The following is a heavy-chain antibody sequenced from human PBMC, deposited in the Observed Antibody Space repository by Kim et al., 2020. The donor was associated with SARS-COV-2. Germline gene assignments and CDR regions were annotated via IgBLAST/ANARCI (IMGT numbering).Heavy chain of an antibody. D-gene: IGHD3-22*01. CDR3: ARGETDYYDSSGFGG. V-gene: IGHV3-33*01. CDR1: GFTFSSYG. Sequence: GGSLRLSCAASGFTFSSYGMHWVRQAPGKGLEWVAVIWYDGSNKYYADSVKGRFTISRDNSKNTLYLQMNSLRAEDTAVYYCARGETDYYDSSGFGGWGQGTLVTVSS. J-gene: IGHJ4*02. CDR2: IWYDGSNK.